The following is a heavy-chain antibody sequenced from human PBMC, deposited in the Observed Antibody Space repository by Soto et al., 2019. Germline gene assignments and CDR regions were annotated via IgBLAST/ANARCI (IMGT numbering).Heavy chain of an antibody. D-gene: IGHD3-3*01. CDR2: INYSGGT. Sequence: PSETLSLTCAVYGGSLSGHYWSWIRQPPGEGLEWIGEINYSGGTNYNPSLKSRVTISVDTSKNQFSLKLNSVTAADTAVYYCARGGYYDLWSGSTPGAFDVWGQGTMVTVSS. J-gene: IGHJ3*01. CDR1: GGSLSGHY. CDR3: ARGGYYDLWSGSTPGAFDV. V-gene: IGHV4-34*01.